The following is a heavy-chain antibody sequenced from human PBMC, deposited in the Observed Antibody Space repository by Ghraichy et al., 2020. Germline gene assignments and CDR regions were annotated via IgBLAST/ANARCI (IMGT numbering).Heavy chain of an antibody. CDR1: GFTFSSYS. CDR2: ISSSSSYI. D-gene: IGHD4-17*01. J-gene: IGHJ4*02. CDR3: ARVRRGVTTSFPHY. Sequence: GESLNISCAASGFTFSSYSMNWVRQAPGKGLEWVSSISSSSSYIYYADSVKGRFTISRDNAKNSLYLQMNSLRAEDTAVYYCARVRRGVTTSFPHYWGQGTLVTVSS. V-gene: IGHV3-21*01.